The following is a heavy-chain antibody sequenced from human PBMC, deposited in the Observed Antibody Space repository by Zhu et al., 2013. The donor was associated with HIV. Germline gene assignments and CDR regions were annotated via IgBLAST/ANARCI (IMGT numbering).Heavy chain of an antibody. CDR2: INPNGGTS. J-gene: IGHJ4*02. CDR3: ATYYPHGALDS. CDR1: GYNFVSHF. Sequence: QVHLEQSGAEVRKPGASVKLSCKAFGYNFVSHFIHWVHQGPGQGLLWVGVINPNGGTSIYGQRFQGRITMASDASTRIVTLEVVNLKFEDTGIFYCATYYPHGALDSWGRGTAVTVSS. D-gene: IGHD2-8*01. V-gene: IGHV1-46*01.